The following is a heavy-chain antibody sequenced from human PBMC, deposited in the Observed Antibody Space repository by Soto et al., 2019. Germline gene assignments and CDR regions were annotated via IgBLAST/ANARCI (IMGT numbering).Heavy chain of an antibody. D-gene: IGHD1-26*01. V-gene: IGHV2-5*02. J-gene: IGHJ4*02. Sequence: QITLKESGPTLVKPTQTLTLTCTFSGFSLSTSRVGVGWIRQPPGKALDWLAVIYWDDSKTYRPSLKSRLTITKDTPKNQVVLTMTDMDPVDTATYYCAHAYGGRSLYWGQGTLVTVSS. CDR3: AHAYGGRSLY. CDR1: GFSLSTSRVG. CDR2: IYWDDSK.